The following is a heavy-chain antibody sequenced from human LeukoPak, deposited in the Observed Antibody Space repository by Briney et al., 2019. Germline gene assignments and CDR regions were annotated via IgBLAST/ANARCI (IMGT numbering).Heavy chain of an antibody. V-gene: IGHV4-61*02. D-gene: IGHD3-3*01. CDR1: GGSISSGSYY. CDR2: IYTSGST. CDR3: ARGYYDFWSGYSQFDY. J-gene: IGHJ4*02. Sequence: SETLSLTCIVSGGSISSGSYYWSWIRQPAGKGLEWIGRIYTSGSTNYNPSLKSRVTISVDTSKNQFSLKLSSVTAADTAVYYCARGYYDFWSGYSQFDYWGQGTLVTVSS.